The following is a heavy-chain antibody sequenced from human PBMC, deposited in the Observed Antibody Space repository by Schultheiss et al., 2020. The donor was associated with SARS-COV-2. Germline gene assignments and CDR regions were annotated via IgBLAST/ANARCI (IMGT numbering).Heavy chain of an antibody. D-gene: IGHD4-23*01. J-gene: IGHJ4*02. CDR3: ARRGPDGGKGLGDY. CDR1: GFTFSSYG. Sequence: GGSLRLSCAASGFTFSSYGMHWVRQAPGKGLEWVAVISYDGSNKYYADSVKGRFTISRDNSKNTLYLQMNSLRAEDTAVYYCARRGPDGGKGLGDYWGQGTLVTVSS. V-gene: IGHV3-30*03. CDR2: ISYDGSNK.